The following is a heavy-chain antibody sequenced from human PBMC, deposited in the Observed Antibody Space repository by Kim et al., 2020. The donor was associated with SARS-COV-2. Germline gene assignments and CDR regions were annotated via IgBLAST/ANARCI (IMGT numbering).Heavy chain of an antibody. CDR1: GFTFSDYY. V-gene: IGHV3-11*05. CDR3: ARVSLGSSSWYYFDY. J-gene: IGHJ4*01. CDR2: ISSSIDYT. D-gene: IGHD6-13*01. Sequence: GGSLRISCAASGFTFSDYYMSWIRQAPGKGLEWVSYISSSIDYTNYADSLKGRFTISRDNAKNSLYLQMNSLRADDTAVYYCARVSLGSSSWYYFDYWG.